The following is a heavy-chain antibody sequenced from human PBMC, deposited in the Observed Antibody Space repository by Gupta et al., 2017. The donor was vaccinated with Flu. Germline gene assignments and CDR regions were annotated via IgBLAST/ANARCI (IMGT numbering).Heavy chain of an antibody. Sequence: QLQLQGSGPGLVKPSETLSLSCTVSGGPISTSNHYWALIRQPPGKGLEWIGTIYYSGTTYYNPSLRSRATMSLDTSRNQFSLKVRSVTAADTAVYYCAGGVGYAAFDFWGQGSLVTVSS. CDR2: IYYSGTT. V-gene: IGHV4-39*01. J-gene: IGHJ4*02. CDR1: GGPISTSNHY. D-gene: IGHD2-2*01. CDR3: AGGVGYAAFDF.